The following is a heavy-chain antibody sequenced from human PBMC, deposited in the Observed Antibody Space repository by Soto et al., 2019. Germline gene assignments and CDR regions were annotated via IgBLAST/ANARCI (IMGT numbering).Heavy chain of an antibody. Sequence: PGGSLRLSCAASGFPFSSYAMSWVRQAPGKGLEWVSAISGSGGSTYYADSVKGRFTISRDNSKNTLYLQMNSLRAEDTAVYYCAKDPTYYYDSSGYYSYYFDYWGQGTLVTVSS. D-gene: IGHD3-22*01. CDR1: GFPFSSYA. J-gene: IGHJ4*02. V-gene: IGHV3-23*01. CDR2: ISGSGGST. CDR3: AKDPTYYYDSSGYYSYYFDY.